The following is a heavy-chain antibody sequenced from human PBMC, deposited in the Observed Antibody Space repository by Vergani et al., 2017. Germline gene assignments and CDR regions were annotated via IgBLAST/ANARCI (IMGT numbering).Heavy chain of an antibody. J-gene: IGHJ3*02. V-gene: IGHV4-30-2*01. D-gene: IGHD3-22*01. Sequence: QLQLQESGSGLVKPSQTLSLTCAVSGGSISSGGYSWSWIRQPPGKGLEWIGYIYHSGSTYYNPSLQSRVTISVDRSKNHFSRKLSSVTAADTAVYYCARAFPYYYDSSGYYNAIDIWGQGTMVTVSS. CDR2: IYHSGST. CDR3: ARAFPYYYDSSGYYNAIDI. CDR1: GGSISSGGYS.